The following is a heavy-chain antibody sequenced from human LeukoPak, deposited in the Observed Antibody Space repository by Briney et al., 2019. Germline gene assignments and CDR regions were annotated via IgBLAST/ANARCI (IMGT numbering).Heavy chain of an antibody. CDR2: ISSSGSTI. CDR3: ARAYCSSTSCFARYYYYYGMDV. V-gene: IGHV3-11*01. CDR1: GFTFSDYY. J-gene: IGHJ6*02. Sequence: PGGSLRLSCAASGFTFSDYYMSWIRQAPGKGLEWVSYISSSGSTIYYADSVKGRFTISRDNAKNSLYLQMNSLRAEDTAVYCCARAYCSSTSCFARYYYYYGMDVWGQGTTVTVSS. D-gene: IGHD2-2*01.